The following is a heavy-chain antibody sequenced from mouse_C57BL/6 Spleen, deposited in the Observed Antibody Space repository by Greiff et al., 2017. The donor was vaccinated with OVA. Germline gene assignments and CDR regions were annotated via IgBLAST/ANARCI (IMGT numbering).Heavy chain of an antibody. V-gene: IGHV1-26*01. CDR1: GYTFTDYY. D-gene: IGHD1-1*01. CDR3: ARNYGSTP. J-gene: IGHJ2*01. CDR2: INPNNGGT. Sequence: EVQLQQSGPELVKPGASVKISCKASGYTFTDYYMNWVKQSHGQSLEWIGDINPNNGGTSYNQKFKGKATLTVDKSSSTAYMELRSLTSEDSAVYYCARNYGSTPWGQGTTLTVSS.